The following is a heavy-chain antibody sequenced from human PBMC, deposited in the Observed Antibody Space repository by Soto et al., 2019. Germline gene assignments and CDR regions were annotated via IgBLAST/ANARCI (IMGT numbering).Heavy chain of an antibody. J-gene: IGHJ6*02. V-gene: IGHV3-23*01. D-gene: IGHD3-10*01. CDR2: ISGSGGST. CDR1: GFTVSSNY. CDR3: AKTYGSGSYYPSSYYYYGMDV. Sequence: PGGSLRLSCAASGFTVSSNYMSWVRQAPGKGLEWVSAISGSGGSTYYADSVKGRFTISRDSSKNTLYLQMNSLRAEDTAVYYCAKTYGSGSYYPSSYYYYGMDVWGQGTTVTVSS.